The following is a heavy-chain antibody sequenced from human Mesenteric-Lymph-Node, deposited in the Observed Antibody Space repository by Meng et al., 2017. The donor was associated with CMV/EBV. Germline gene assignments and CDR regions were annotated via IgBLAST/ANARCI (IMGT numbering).Heavy chain of an antibody. Sequence: GESLKISCAASGFTFSDYYMSWIRQAPGKGLEWVSHVSSSGSTIYYADSVRGRCTISRDNAKNSLDLQMNSLRAEDTAVYFCVRYSDAMDVWGQGTTVTVSS. J-gene: IGHJ6*02. CDR3: VRYSDAMDV. CDR1: GFTFSDYY. D-gene: IGHD2-15*01. V-gene: IGHV3-11*04. CDR2: VSSSGSTI.